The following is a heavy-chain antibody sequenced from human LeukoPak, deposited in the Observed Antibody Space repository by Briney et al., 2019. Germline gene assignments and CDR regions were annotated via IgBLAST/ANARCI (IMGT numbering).Heavy chain of an antibody. CDR2: ISGSGGST. CDR1: GFTFSSYA. D-gene: IGHD2-2*01. CDR3: AKLRCSSTSCAMTYYYYMDV. J-gene: IGHJ6*03. V-gene: IGHV3-23*01. Sequence: PGGSLRLSCAASGFTFSSYAMSWVRQAPGKGLEWVSAISGSGGSTYYADSVKGRFTISRDNSKNTLYLQMNSLRAEDTAVYYCAKLRCSSTSCAMTYYYYMDVWGKGTTVTVSS.